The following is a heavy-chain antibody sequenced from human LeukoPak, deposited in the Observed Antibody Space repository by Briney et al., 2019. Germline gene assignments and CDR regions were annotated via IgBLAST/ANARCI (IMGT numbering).Heavy chain of an antibody. Sequence: PGGSLRLSCAASGFTFSSYSMNWVRQAPGKGLEWVSGISGSGATTYYADSVKGRFTISRDTSKNTLYLQMNSLRAEDTAVYYCAKKRGDYVPDASDIWGQGTMVTVSS. D-gene: IGHD2-21*01. CDR1: GFTFSSYS. V-gene: IGHV3-23*01. CDR2: ISGSGATT. J-gene: IGHJ3*02. CDR3: AKKRGDYVPDASDI.